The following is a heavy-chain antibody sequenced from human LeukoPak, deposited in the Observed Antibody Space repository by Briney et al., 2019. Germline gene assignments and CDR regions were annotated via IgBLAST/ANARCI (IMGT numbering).Heavy chain of an antibody. J-gene: IGHJ4*02. CDR3: ARRVGAYSRPYDY. CDR1: GFTFSDYY. D-gene: IGHD4/OR15-4a*01. V-gene: IGHV3-11*04. CDR2: ISSSGNTT. Sequence: GGSLRLSCAASGFTFSDYYMSWIRQAPGKGLECVSYISSSGNTTYHADSVKGRFTISRDNAKNSLYLQMSSLRAEYTAVYYCARRVGAYSRPYDYWGQGTRVTVSS.